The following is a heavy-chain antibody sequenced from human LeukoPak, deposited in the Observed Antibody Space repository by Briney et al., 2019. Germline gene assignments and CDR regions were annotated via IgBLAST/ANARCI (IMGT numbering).Heavy chain of an antibody. CDR2: ISYDGSNK. D-gene: IGHD4-11*01. Sequence: GRSLRLSCAASGFTFSSYAMHWVRQAPGKGLEWVAVISYDGSNKYYADSVKGRFTISRDNSKNTLYLQMNTLTAEDTAVYYCTRVYVPSSDESRLHGMDVWGQGTSVTVSS. J-gene: IGHJ6*02. CDR3: TRVYVPSSDESRLHGMDV. CDR1: GFTFSSYA. V-gene: IGHV3-30-3*01.